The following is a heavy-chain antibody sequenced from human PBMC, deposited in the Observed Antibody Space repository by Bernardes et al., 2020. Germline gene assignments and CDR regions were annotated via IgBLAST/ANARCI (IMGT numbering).Heavy chain of an antibody. CDR2: IIPIFGTA. CDR3: ARDGRVHQVVPAARRDRSYYYYGMDV. Sequence: SVKVSCKASGGTFSSYAISWVRQAPGQGLEWMGGIIPIFGTANYAQKFQGRVTITADESTSTAYMELSSLRSEDTAVYYCARDGRVHQVVPAARRDRSYYYYGMDVWGKGTTVTVSS. CDR1: GGTFSSYA. J-gene: IGHJ6*04. V-gene: IGHV1-69*13. D-gene: IGHD2-2*01.